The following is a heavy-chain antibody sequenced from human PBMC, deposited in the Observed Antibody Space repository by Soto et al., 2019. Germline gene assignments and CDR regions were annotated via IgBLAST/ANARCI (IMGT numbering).Heavy chain of an antibody. D-gene: IGHD4-4*01. CDR3: ASTTVASFMDYFDY. Sequence: GESLKISCKGSGYSFTSYWISWVRQMPGKGLEWMGRIDPSDSYTNYSPSFQGHVTISADKSISTAYLQWSSLKASDTAMYYCASTTVASFMDYFDYWGQGNLVTVSS. CDR1: GYSFTSYW. CDR2: IDPSDSYT. J-gene: IGHJ4*02. V-gene: IGHV5-10-1*01.